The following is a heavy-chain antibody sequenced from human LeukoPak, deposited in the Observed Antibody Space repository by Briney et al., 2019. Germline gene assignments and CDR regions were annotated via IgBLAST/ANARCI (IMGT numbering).Heavy chain of an antibody. J-gene: IGHJ4*02. CDR1: GDSISSSNYY. D-gene: IGHD7-27*01. Sequence: PSETLSLTCTVSGDSISSSNYYWGWIRQPPGKGLAWIGSIFYSGSTYYNPSLKSRVTISVDTSKNQFSLKLNSVTAADTAVYYCATVNWGGYYFDYWGQGTLVTVSS. CDR2: IFYSGST. CDR3: ATVNWGGYYFDY. V-gene: IGHV4-39*01.